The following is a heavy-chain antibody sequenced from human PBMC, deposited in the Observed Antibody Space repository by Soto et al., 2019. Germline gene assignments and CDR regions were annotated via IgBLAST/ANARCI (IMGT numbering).Heavy chain of an antibody. J-gene: IGHJ3*02. CDR3: ARWGHPAVKAFDI. Sequence: PSETLSLTCTVSGGSISSYYWSWIRQPAGKGLAWIGRIYSGGSTNYNPSLKSRVTLSVDASKNQFSLKLTSVTAADTAIYYCARWGHPAVKAFDIWGQGTTVTVSS. CDR2: IYSGGST. V-gene: IGHV4-4*07. CDR1: GGSISSYY. D-gene: IGHD3-16*01.